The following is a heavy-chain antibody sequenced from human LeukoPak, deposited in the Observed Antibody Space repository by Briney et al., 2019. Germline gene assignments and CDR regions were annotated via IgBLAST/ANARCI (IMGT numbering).Heavy chain of an antibody. V-gene: IGHV3-30*04. CDR3: ANSPDGAFDY. CDR1: GFTFSSYA. J-gene: IGHJ4*02. D-gene: IGHD2-15*01. CDR2: ISYDGSNK. Sequence: GRSLRLSCAASGFTFSSYAMHWVRQAPGKGLEWVAVISYDGSNKYYADSVKGRFTISRDNSKNTLYLHMNSLRAEDTAVYYCANSPDGAFDYWGQGTLVTVSS.